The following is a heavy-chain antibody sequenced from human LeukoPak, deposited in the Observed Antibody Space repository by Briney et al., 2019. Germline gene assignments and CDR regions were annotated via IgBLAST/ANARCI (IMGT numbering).Heavy chain of an antibody. CDR3: ARGRRLWPNYYYYYMDV. V-gene: IGHV4-34*01. CDR2: INHSGST. D-gene: IGHD3-10*01. CDR1: GGSFSGYY. Sequence: SETLSLTCAVYGGSFSGYYWSWIRQPPGKGLEWIGEINHSGSTNYNPSLKSRVTISVDTSKNQFSLKLSSVTAADTAVYYCARGRRLWPNYYYYYMDVWGKGTTVTVSS. J-gene: IGHJ6*03.